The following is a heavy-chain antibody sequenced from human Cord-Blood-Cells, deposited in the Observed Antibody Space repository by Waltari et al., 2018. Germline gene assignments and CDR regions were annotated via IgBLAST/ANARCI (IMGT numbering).Heavy chain of an antibody. CDR1: GGSFSGYS. Sequence: QVQLQQWGAGLLKPSETLSLTCAVYGGSFSGYSWSWIRQPPGKGLEWIGEINHSGSTNYNPSLKSRVTISVDTSKNQFSLKLSSVTAADTAVYYCARQHYGSGSYYNGWGQGTLVTVSS. D-gene: IGHD3-10*01. J-gene: IGHJ4*02. V-gene: IGHV4-34*01. CDR3: ARQHYGSGSYYNG. CDR2: INHSGST.